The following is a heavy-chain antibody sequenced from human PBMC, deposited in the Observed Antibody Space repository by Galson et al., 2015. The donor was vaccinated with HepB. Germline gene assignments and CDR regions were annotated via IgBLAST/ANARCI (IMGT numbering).Heavy chain of an antibody. CDR1: GYSFTSYW. D-gene: IGHD1-26*01. CDR3: ASEHSGSYYENAFDI. Sequence: QSGAEVKKPGESPKISCKGSGYSFTSYWIGWVRQMPGKGLEWMGIIYPGDSDTRYSPSFQGQVTISADKSISTAYLQWSSLKASDTAMYYCASEHSGSYYENAFDIWGQGTMVTVSS. CDR2: IYPGDSDT. V-gene: IGHV5-51*01. J-gene: IGHJ3*02.